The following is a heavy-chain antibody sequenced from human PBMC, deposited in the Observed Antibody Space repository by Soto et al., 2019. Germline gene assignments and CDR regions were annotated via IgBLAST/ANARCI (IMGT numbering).Heavy chain of an antibody. CDR1: GGSFSGYY. J-gene: IGHJ4*02. D-gene: IGHD1-26*01. CDR3: ARDTRDGSYFEY. Sequence: PSETLSLTCAVYGGSFSGYYWSWLRQPPGKGLEWIGEINQSGSTLYNPSLESRVAISVDKSKNQFSLDLSSVTAADTAVYYCARDTRDGSYFEYWGQGILVTVS. CDR2: INQSGST. V-gene: IGHV4-34*01.